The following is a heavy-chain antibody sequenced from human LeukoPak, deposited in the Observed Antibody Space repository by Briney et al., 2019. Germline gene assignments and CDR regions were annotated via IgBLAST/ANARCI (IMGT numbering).Heavy chain of an antibody. D-gene: IGHD4-17*01. Sequence: GSLRLSCAASGFTFSGSAMHWVRQPPGKGLEWIGEINHSGSTNYNPSLKSRVTISVDTSKNQFSLKLSSVTAADTAVYYCARGAATVINRQYNWFDPWGQGTLVTVSS. CDR3: ARGAATVINRQYNWFDP. V-gene: IGHV4-34*01. J-gene: IGHJ5*02. CDR1: GFTFSGSA. CDR2: INHSGST.